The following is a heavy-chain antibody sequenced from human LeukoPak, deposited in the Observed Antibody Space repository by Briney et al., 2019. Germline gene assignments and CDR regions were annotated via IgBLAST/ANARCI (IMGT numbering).Heavy chain of an antibody. V-gene: IGHV3-30-3*01. CDR2: ISYDGSNK. Sequence: GGSLRLSCAASGFIFSSYAMHWVRQAPGKGLEWVAVISYDGSNKYYADSVKGRFTISRDNSKNTLYLQMNSLRAEDTAVYYCARSWYFDYWGQGTLVTVSS. CDR3: ARSWYFDY. CDR1: GFIFSSYA. J-gene: IGHJ4*02.